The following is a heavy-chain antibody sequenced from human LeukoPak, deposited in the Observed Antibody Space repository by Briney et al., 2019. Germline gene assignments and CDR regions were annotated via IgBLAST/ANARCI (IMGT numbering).Heavy chain of an antibody. CDR2: SYHSGST. V-gene: IGHV4-39*01. D-gene: IGHD4-17*01. J-gene: IGHJ4*02. CDR3: ARYGDYFDY. CDR1: GGSISGSTYY. Sequence: SETLSLTCTVSGGSISGSTYYWGWIRQSPGKGLEWIGSSYHSGSTYYKPSLKSRVTISVDTSKNQFSLKLSSVTAADTAVYYCARYGDYFDYWGQGTLVTVSS.